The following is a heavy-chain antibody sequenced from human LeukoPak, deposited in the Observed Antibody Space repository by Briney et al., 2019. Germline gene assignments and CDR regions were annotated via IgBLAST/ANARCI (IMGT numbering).Heavy chain of an antibody. CDR2: ISYDGSNK. CDR3: AKDTDDYLLD. CDR1: GFTFSSYG. D-gene: IGHD5-12*01. J-gene: IGHJ4*02. V-gene: IGHV3-30*18. Sequence: GGSLRLSCAASGFTFSSYGMHWVRQAPGKGLEWVAVISYDGSNKYYADSVKGRFTISRDNSKNTVYLQLNILRADDTAINYCAKDTDDYLLDWGQGTLVTVSS.